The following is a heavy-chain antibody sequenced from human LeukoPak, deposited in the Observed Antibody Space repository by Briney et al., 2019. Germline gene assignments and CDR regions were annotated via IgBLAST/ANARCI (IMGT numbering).Heavy chain of an antibody. CDR1: GFTFSTYS. CDR2: ISSSSSYI. J-gene: IGHJ4*02. CDR3: ARRGVYGSGAFYLDY. Sequence: AGGSLRLSCAASGFTFSTYSMNWVRQTPGKGLEWVSSISSSSSYIYYADSVKGRFTISRDNAKNSLYLQMNSLRAEDTAVYYCARRGVYGSGAFYLDYWGQGTLVTVSS. D-gene: IGHD3-10*01. V-gene: IGHV3-21*01.